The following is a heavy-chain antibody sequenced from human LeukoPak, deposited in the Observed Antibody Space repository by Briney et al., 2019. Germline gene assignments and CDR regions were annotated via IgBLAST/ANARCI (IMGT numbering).Heavy chain of an antibody. CDR1: GFTFSRYW. D-gene: IGHD1-1*01. CDR2: IKEDGSEN. CDR3: ARQRYSDY. Sequence: GGSLRLSCAASGFTFSRYWMTWVRQAPGKGLEWVANIKEDGSENSYVESVRGRFTISRDNAKNSLYLQLNSLRAEDTAVYFCARQRYSDYWGQRTLVTVSS. J-gene: IGHJ4*02. V-gene: IGHV3-7*01.